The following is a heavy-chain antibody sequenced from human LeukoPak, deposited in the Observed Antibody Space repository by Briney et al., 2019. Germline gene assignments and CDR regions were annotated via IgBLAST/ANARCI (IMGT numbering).Heavy chain of an antibody. J-gene: IGHJ4*02. Sequence: GESLKISCKGSGYSFTSQWIGWVRQTPGKGLEWMGIIYPADADTRYSPSFQSQVIISADKSISTAYLQWSSLKASDTAVYYCARQRWVQSKYFDYWGQGTLVTVSS. V-gene: IGHV5-51*01. CDR2: IYPADADT. CDR3: ARQRWVQSKYFDY. D-gene: IGHD1-1*01. CDR1: GYSFTSQW.